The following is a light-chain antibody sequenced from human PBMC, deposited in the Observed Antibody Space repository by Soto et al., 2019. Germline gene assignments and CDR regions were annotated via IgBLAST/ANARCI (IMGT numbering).Light chain of an antibody. CDR3: QQRSNWPIT. CDR2: GAS. CDR1: ETVNSNY. J-gene: IGKJ5*01. V-gene: IGKV3D-20*02. Sequence: EIVLAQSSGSPPFPSGEKAQLSFRSSETVNSNYLAWYQHKRGQAPRLLIYGASSRATGIPDRFSGSGSGTDFTLTITRLEPEDFAVYYCQQRSNWPITCGQGTQLEIK.